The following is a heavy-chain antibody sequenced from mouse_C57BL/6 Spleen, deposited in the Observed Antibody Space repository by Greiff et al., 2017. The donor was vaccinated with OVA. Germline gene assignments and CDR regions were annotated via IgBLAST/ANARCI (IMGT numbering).Heavy chain of an antibody. CDR3: ARYGSSYLYAMDY. D-gene: IGHD1-1*01. V-gene: IGHV1-69*01. CDR1: GYTFASYW. J-gene: IGHJ4*01. Sequence: QVQLKQPGAELVMPGASVKLSCKASGYTFASYWMHWVKQRPGQGLEWIGEIDPSDSYTNYNQKFKGKSTLTVDKSSSTAYMQLSSLTSEDSAVYYCARYGSSYLYAMDYWGQGTSVTVSS. CDR2: IDPSDSYT.